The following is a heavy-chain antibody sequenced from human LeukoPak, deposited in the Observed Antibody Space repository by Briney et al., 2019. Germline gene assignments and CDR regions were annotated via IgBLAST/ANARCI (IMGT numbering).Heavy chain of an antibody. CDR2: IRSKAYGGTT. J-gene: IGHJ4*02. Sequence: PGGSLRLSCAASGFTVSSNYMSWVRQAPGKGLEWVGFIRSKAYGGTTEYAASVKGRFTISRDDSKSIAYLQMNSLKTEDTAVYYCTRFVDYWGQGTLVTVSS. CDR3: TRFVDY. CDR1: GFTVSSNY. V-gene: IGHV3-49*04.